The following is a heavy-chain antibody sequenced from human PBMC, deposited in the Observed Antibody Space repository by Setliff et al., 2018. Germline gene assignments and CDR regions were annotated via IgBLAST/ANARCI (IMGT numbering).Heavy chain of an antibody. J-gene: IGHJ4*02. D-gene: IGHD2-15*01. V-gene: IGHV4-39*07. CDR3: ARDRVVVLAGRRGFYFDY. Sequence: SETLFLTCTVPGGSISSISYYWGWIRQPPGKGLEWIGRLYTSGDTNYNPSLKSRVSMSLDTSKNQFSLKLSSVTAADTAVYYCARDRVVVLAGRRGFYFDYWGQGTLVTVSS. CDR1: GGSISSISYY. CDR2: LYTSGDT.